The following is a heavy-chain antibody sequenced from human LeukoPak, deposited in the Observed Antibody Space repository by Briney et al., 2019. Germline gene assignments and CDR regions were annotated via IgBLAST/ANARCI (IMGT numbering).Heavy chain of an antibody. J-gene: IGHJ3*02. CDR3: ASRYSSSWGPRDAFDI. CDR2: IYPGDSDT. V-gene: IGHV5-51*01. D-gene: IGHD6-13*01. CDR1: GCRFTSYW. Sequence: GEALKISFKGSGCRFTSYWIGWGRQMPGKGQGWMGIIYPGDSDTRYSPSFQGQVTISADQSISTAYLQWSSLKASDTAMYYCASRYSSSWGPRDAFDIWGQGTMVTVSS.